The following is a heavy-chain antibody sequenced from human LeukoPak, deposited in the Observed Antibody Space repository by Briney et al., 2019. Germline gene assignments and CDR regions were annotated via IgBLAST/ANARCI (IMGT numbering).Heavy chain of an antibody. CDR2: ITSSSTYT. CDR1: GFSFSSYN. CDR3: AKIWNPITMVRGVIDY. J-gene: IGHJ4*02. Sequence: PGGSLRLSCAASGFSFSSYNMNWVRQTPGKGLGWVSSITSSSTYTFYADSVKGRFTISRDNARNSLYLQMNSLRAEDTAVYYCAKIWNPITMVRGVIDYWGQGTLVTVSS. D-gene: IGHD3-10*01. V-gene: IGHV3-21*01.